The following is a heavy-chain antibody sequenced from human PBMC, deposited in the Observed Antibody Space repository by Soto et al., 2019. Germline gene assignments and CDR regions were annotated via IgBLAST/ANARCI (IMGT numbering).Heavy chain of an antibody. CDR2: IYYSGST. J-gene: IGHJ4*02. Sequence: SETLSLTCTVSGGSIGSDYWSWIRQPPRKGLEWIGYIYYSGSTNYNPSLKSRVTISVDTSKNQFSLKLSSVTAADTAVYYCARRSSWDFFDYWGQGTLVIVSS. CDR1: GGSIGSDY. V-gene: IGHV4-59*08. CDR3: ARRSSWDFFDY. D-gene: IGHD7-27*01.